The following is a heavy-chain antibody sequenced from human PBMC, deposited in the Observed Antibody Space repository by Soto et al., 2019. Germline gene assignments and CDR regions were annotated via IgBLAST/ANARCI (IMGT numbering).Heavy chain of an antibody. V-gene: IGHV3-30*18. D-gene: IGHD3-9*01. CDR1: GFTFSSYG. CDR2: ISYDGSNK. J-gene: IGHJ4*02. Sequence: PGGSLRLSCAASGFTFSSYGMHWVRQAPGKGLEWVAVISYDGSNKYYADSVKGRFTISRDNSKNTLYLQMNSLRAEDTAVYYCAKEIRYFDWLHLSDYWGQGTLVTVSS. CDR3: AKEIRYFDWLHLSDY.